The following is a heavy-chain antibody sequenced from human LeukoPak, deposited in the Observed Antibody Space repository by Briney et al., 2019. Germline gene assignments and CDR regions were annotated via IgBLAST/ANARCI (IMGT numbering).Heavy chain of an antibody. J-gene: IGHJ4*02. V-gene: IGHV4-34*01. CDR3: AGARRITVVRGVAANFDY. D-gene: IGHD3-10*01. Sequence: PSETLSLTCAVYGGSFSGYYWSWIRQPPGKGLEWIGEINHSGSTNYNPSLKSRVTISVDTSKNQFSLKLSSVTAADTAVYYCAGARRITVVRGVAANFDYWGQGTLVTVSS. CDR1: GGSFSGYY. CDR2: INHSGST.